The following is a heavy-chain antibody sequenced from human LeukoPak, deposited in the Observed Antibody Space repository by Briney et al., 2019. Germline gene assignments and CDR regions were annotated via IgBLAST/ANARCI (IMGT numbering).Heavy chain of an antibody. V-gene: IGHV1-69*05. J-gene: IGHJ6*03. D-gene: IGHD5-18*01. CDR1: GGTFSSYA. CDR3: ASGYSYGWGLYYYMDV. Sequence: SVKVSCKASGGTFSSYAISWVRRAPGQGLEWMGGIIPIFGTANYAQKFQGRVTITTDESTSTAYMELSSLRSEDTAVYYCASGYSYGWGLYYYMDVWGKGTTVTVSS. CDR2: IIPIFGTA.